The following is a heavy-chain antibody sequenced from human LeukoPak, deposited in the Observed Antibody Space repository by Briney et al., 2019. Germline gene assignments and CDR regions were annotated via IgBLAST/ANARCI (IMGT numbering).Heavy chain of an antibody. CDR3: ARDGYTRPTFGY. CDR2: ISSSSSYI. Sequence: PGGSLRLSCAASGFTFSSYSMNWVRQAPGKGLEWVSSISSSSSYIYYADSVKGRFTISRDNAKNSLYLQMNSLRAEDTAVYYCARDGYTRPTFGYWGQGTLVTVSS. J-gene: IGHJ4*02. V-gene: IGHV3-21*01. D-gene: IGHD5-18*01. CDR1: GFTFSSYS.